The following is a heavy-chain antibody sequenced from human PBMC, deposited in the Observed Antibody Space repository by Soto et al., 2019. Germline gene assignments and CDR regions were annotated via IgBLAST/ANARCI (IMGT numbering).Heavy chain of an antibody. V-gene: IGHV4-31*03. CDR2: IYNSGTS. J-gene: IGHJ4*02. CDR3: ASVARDGGGSYGPFDY. CDR1: GGSISSGGFF. Sequence: QVQLQESGPGLVKPSQTLSLTCTVSGGSISSGGFFWGWLRQHPGKGLEWIAYIYNSGTSYYKPSLMSRVSISIDTSKNQFSLSLSSVTAADTARYYCASVARDGGGSYGPFDYWGQGSLVTVSS. D-gene: IGHD3-10*01.